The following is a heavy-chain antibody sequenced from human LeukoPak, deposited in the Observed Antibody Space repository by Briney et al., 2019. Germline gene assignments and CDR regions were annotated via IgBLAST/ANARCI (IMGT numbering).Heavy chain of an antibody. CDR1: GFTFSSYG. V-gene: IGHV3-30*02. CDR2: IRYDGSNK. J-gene: IGHJ6*03. Sequence: GGSLRLSCAASGFTFSSYGMHWVRQAPGKGLEWVAFIRYDGSNKYYADSVKGRYTISRDNSKNTLYLQMNSLRAEDTAVYYCAKSDSYYYYYYMDVWGKGTTVTVSS. D-gene: IGHD2-21*02. CDR3: AKSDSYYYYYYMDV.